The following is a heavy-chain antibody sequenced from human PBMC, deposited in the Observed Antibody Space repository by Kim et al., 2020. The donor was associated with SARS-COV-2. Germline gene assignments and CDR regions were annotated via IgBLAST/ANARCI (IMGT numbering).Heavy chain of an antibody. Sequence: SETLSLTCAVYGGSFSGYYWSWIRQPPGKGLEWIGEINHSGSTNYNPSLKSRVTISVDTSKNQFSLKLSSVTAADTAVYYCARGIAYGSGSYRAFDIWGQGTMVTVSS. J-gene: IGHJ3*02. D-gene: IGHD3-10*01. V-gene: IGHV4-34*01. CDR1: GGSFSGYY. CDR2: INHSGST. CDR3: ARGIAYGSGSYRAFDI.